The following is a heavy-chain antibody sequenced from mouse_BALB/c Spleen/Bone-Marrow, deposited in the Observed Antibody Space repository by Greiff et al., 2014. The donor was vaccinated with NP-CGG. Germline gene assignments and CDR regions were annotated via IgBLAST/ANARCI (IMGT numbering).Heavy chain of an antibody. D-gene: IGHD1-1*01. J-gene: IGHJ2*01. CDR1: GFTFSSFG. V-gene: IGHV5-17*02. Sequence: EVQLQESGGGLVQPGGSRKPSCAASGFTFSSFGMHWVRQAPEKGLEWVAYISSGSSTIYYADTVKGRFTISRDNPKNTLFLQMTSLRSEDTAMYYCARSYYGSSYYFDYWGQGTTLTVSS. CDR3: ARSYYGSSYYFDY. CDR2: ISSGSSTI.